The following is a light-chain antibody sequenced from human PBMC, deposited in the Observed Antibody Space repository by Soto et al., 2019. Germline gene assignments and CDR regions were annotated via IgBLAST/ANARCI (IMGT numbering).Light chain of an antibody. CDR3: QQRSNWPT. Sequence: EILMTQSPSTLSVSPGETATLSCRASESVDFHLAWYQQKPGQAPRLLIYDASVRATGTPARLSGSGSGTDFTLTISSLEPEDFALYYCQQRSNWPTFGQGTRLEIK. J-gene: IGKJ5*01. V-gene: IGKV3-11*01. CDR1: ESVDFH. CDR2: DAS.